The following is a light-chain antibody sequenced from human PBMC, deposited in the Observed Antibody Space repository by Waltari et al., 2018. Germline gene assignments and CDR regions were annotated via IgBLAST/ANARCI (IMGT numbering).Light chain of an antibody. CDR1: SDDVGTYHF. CDR3: CSYAGGATWV. J-gene: IGLJ3*02. V-gene: IGLV2-23*02. Sequence: QSALTQPASVSGSAGQSITISCTGTSDDVGTYHFVSWFQQNPGQAPRLLISEVTKRPSGVSSRFSGSKSGITASLTISGLQTEDEADYYCCSYAGGATWVFGGGTKLTVL. CDR2: EVT.